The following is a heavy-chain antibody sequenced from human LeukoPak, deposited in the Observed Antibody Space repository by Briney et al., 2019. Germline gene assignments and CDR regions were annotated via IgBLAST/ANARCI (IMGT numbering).Heavy chain of an antibody. V-gene: IGHV3-66*02. CDR2: IYSGGST. CDR3: ARQGRDSSSWYTAHADYYYYMDV. CDR1: GFTVSSNY. Sequence: AGGSLRLSCAASGFTVSSNYMSWVRQAPGKGLEWVSVIYSGGSTYYADSVKGRFTISRDNSKNTLYLQMNSLRAEDTAVYYCARQGRDSSSWYTAHADYYYYMDVWGKGTTVTVSS. D-gene: IGHD6-13*01. J-gene: IGHJ6*03.